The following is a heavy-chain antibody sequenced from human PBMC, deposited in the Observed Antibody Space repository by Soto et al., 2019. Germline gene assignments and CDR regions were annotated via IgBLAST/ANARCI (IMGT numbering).Heavy chain of an antibody. Sequence: ASVKVSCKASGYSLSGYYLHWVRQAPGQGPEWMGWINPNSGGTKYVQKFQGRVTMTRDTSKNQFSLNLDSVTAADTAVYFCARDFAYFDSWGQGTLVTVSS. CDR1: GYSLSGYY. J-gene: IGHJ4*02. D-gene: IGHD3-3*01. V-gene: IGHV1-2*02. CDR3: ARDFAYFDS. CDR2: INPNSGGT.